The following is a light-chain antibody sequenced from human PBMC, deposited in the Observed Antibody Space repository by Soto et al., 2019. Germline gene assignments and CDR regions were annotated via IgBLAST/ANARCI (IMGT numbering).Light chain of an antibody. CDR1: SSDVGGYIW. CDR2: DVY. Sequence: LTQPASLSGSPGQSITISCTGTSSDVGGYIWVSWYQHHPGKAPKLVIYDVYQRPSGVSSRFSGSKSGNTAFLTISGLQTEDEADYYCVSYTSRSTYVFGSGTKVTVL. CDR3: VSYTSRSTYV. J-gene: IGLJ1*01. V-gene: IGLV2-14*01.